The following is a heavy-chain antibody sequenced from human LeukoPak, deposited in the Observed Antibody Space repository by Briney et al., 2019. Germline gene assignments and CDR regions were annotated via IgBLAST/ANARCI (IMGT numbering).Heavy chain of an antibody. CDR1: GGTFSSYA. CDR3: AAPNYYGSPGDAFDI. D-gene: IGHD3-10*01. CDR2: IIPIFGTA. J-gene: IGHJ3*02. V-gene: IGHV1-69*05. Sequence: ASVKVSCKASGGTFSSYAISWVRQAPGQGPEWMGGIIPIFGTANYAQKFQGRVTITTDESTSTAYMELSSLRSEDTAVYYCAAPNYYGSPGDAFDIWGQGTMVTVSS.